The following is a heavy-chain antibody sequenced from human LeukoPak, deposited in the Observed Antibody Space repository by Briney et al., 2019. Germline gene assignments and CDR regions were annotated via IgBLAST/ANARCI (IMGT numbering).Heavy chain of an antibody. CDR2: VYTTGST. V-gene: IGHV4-4*07. CDR3: ARDVGYYDILTGYYPDAFDI. J-gene: IGHJ3*02. CDR1: GGSMSSYY. Sequence: SETLSLTCTVSGGSMSSYYWSWIRQAAGKGLEWIGRVYTTGSTNYNPSLTSRVTMSVDTSKNQFSLHLSSVTAADTAVYYCARDVGYYDILTGYYPDAFDIWGQGTMVTVSS. D-gene: IGHD3-9*01.